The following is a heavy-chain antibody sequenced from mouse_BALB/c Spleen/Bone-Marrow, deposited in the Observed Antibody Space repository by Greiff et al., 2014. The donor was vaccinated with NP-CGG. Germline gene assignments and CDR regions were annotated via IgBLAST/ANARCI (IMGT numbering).Heavy chain of an antibody. J-gene: IGHJ2*01. CDR1: GYTFTSYV. CDR2: INPYNDGT. V-gene: IGHV1-14*01. CDR3: ARRGRIAEGLGY. D-gene: IGHD6-1*01. Sequence: EVKLMESGPGLVKPGASVKMSCKASGYTFTSYVMHWVKQKPGQGLEWIGYINPYNDGTKYNEKFKGKATLTSDKSSSTAYMELSSLTSEDSAVYYCARRGRIAEGLGYWGQGTTLTVSS.